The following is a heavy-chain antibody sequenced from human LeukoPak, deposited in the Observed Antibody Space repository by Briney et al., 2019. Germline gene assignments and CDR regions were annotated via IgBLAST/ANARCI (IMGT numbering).Heavy chain of an antibody. Sequence: HPEGSLRLSCAASGFTFSSYSMNWVRQAPGKGLEWVSYISSSSSTIYYADSVKGRFTISRDNAKNSLYLQMNSLRAEDTAVYYCARVGPARSWYIESAFDIWGQGTMVTVSS. CDR1: GFTFSSYS. CDR2: ISSSSSTI. D-gene: IGHD6-13*01. CDR3: ARVGPARSWYIESAFDI. J-gene: IGHJ3*02. V-gene: IGHV3-48*01.